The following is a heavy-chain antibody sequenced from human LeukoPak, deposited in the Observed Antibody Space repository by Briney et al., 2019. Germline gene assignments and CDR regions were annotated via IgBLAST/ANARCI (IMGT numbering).Heavy chain of an antibody. CDR3: AALWFGELTDAFDI. CDR2: IVVGSGNT. V-gene: IGHV1-58*01. D-gene: IGHD3-10*01. J-gene: IGHJ3*02. Sequence: GTSVKVSCKASGFTFTSSAVQWVRQARGQRLEWIGWIVVGSGNTNYAQKFQERVTITRDMSTSTAYMELSSLRPGDTAVYYCAALWFGELTDAFDIWGQGTMVTVSS. CDR1: GFTFTSSA.